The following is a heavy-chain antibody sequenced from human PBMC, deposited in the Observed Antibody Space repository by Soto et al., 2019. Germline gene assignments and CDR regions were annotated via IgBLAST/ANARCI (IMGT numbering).Heavy chain of an antibody. D-gene: IGHD3-3*01. V-gene: IGHV3-23*01. Sequence: GGSLRLSCAASGFTFSNCAMTWVRQAPGKGLEWVSTIGGSDGKTYYADSVKGRFTISRDNSKSTLYMQMSSLRAEDTAVYYCVKDWSGKSCPCMDVWGQGTTVTVSS. CDR1: GFTFSNCA. J-gene: IGHJ6*02. CDR2: IGGSDGKT. CDR3: VKDWSGKSCPCMDV.